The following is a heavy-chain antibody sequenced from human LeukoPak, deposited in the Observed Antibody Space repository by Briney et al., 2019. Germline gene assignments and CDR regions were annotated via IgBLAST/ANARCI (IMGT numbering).Heavy chain of an antibody. CDR3: AGQPVVVPAAMGYYYYGMDV. J-gene: IGHJ6*04. Sequence: SETLSLTCTVSGGSISSYYWSWIRQPPGKGLEWIGYIYYSGSTNYNPSLKSRVTISVDTSKNQFSLKLSSVTAADTAVYYRAGQPVVVPAAMGYYYYGMDVWGKGTTVTVSS. CDR1: GGSISSYY. V-gene: IGHV4-59*01. D-gene: IGHD2-2*01. CDR2: IYYSGST.